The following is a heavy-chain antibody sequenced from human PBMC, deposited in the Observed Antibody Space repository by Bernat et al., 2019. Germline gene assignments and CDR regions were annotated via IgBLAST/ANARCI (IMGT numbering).Heavy chain of an antibody. CDR2: IWYDGSYK. Sequence: QVQLVESGGGVVQPGRSLRLSCTASGFTFRSYAMQWVRQAPGKGLEWVAVIWYDGSYKYYADSVKGRFTISRDNSKNTLNLQMNSLRAEDTAEYYCAKDLYYYDSSAYFDYWGQGTLVTVSS. D-gene: IGHD3-22*01. CDR1: GFTFRSYA. CDR3: AKDLYYYDSSAYFDY. J-gene: IGHJ4*02. V-gene: IGHV3-30*18.